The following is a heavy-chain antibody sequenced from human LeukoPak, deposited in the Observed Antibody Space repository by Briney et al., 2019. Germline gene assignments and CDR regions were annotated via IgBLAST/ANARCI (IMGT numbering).Heavy chain of an antibody. Sequence: GASVKVSCKASGYTFTSYGISWVRQAPGQGLEWMGWISAYNGNTNYAQKLQGRVTMTTDTSTSTAYMELRSLRSDDTAVYYCARDLAIHPYAPAAGTRRNDYWGQGTLVTVSS. J-gene: IGHJ4*02. CDR2: ISAYNGNT. D-gene: IGHD6-13*01. V-gene: IGHV1-18*01. CDR1: GYTFTSYG. CDR3: ARDLAIHPYAPAAGTRRNDY.